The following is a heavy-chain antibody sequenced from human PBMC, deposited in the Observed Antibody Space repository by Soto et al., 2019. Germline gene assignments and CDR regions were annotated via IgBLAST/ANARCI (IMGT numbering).Heavy chain of an antibody. CDR1: GFTFSNYA. CDR2: ISGSGANT. CDR3: AKYCHKTTCYPRYFDF. D-gene: IGHD2-2*01. J-gene: IGHJ4*02. V-gene: IGHV3-23*01. Sequence: DVQLLESGGGLVQPGGSLRLSCAASGFTFSNYAMTWVRQAPGKGLEWVSTISGSGANTYYADSVRGRFTISRDNSKNTLYLQMNSVRGEDTAVYYCAKYCHKTTCYPRYFDFWGQGTLVPVSS.